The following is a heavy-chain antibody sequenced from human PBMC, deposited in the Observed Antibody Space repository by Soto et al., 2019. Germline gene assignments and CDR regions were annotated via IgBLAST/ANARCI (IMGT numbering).Heavy chain of an antibody. CDR3: ARDPYGMDV. CDR1: GFTFSNYA. CDR2: ISNDGSNK. V-gene: IGHV3-30-3*01. J-gene: IGHJ6*02. Sequence: QVQLVESGGGMVQPGRSLRLSCAASGFTFSNYAMHWVRQAPGKGLEWVAVISNDGSNKYYADSVKGRFTISRDNSKNTLYLQMDSLRAEDTAVYYCARDPYGMDVWGQGTTVTVSS.